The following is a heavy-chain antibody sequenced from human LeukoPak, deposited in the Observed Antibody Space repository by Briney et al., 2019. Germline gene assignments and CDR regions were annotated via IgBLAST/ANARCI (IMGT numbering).Heavy chain of an antibody. CDR1: GFTFSSYA. CDR2: ISSSGSTI. CDR3: AKGFRMGGDSSPLDY. V-gene: IGHV3-48*04. Sequence: QPGGSLRLSCAASGFTFSSYAMTWVRQAPGKGLEWVSYISSSGSTIYYADSVKGRFTISRDNAKNSLYLQMNSLRAEDTAVYYCAKGFRMGGDSSPLDYWGQGTLVTVSS. J-gene: IGHJ4*02. D-gene: IGHD3-22*01.